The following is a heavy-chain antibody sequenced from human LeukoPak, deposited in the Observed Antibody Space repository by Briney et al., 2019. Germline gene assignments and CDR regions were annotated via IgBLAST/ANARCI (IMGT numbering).Heavy chain of an antibody. CDR2: ISGSGGST. CDR1: GFTFSSYA. Sequence: GGSLRLSCAASGFTFSSYAMSWVRQAPGKGLEWVSAISGSGGSTYYADSVKGRFTISRDNSKNTLYLQMNSPRAEDTAVYYCARELNGYGYYFFDYWGPGTLVTVSS. V-gene: IGHV3-23*01. D-gene: IGHD3-16*01. CDR3: ARELNGYGYYFFDY. J-gene: IGHJ4*02.